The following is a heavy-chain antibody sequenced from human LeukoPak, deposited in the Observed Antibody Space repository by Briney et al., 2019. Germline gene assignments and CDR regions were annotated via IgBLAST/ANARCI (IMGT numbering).Heavy chain of an antibody. V-gene: IGHV4-30-4*01. CDR2: IYNSGST. Sequence: SQTLSLTCSVSGGSISSGDYYWNWIRQSPGKGLEWIGYIYNSGSTYYNPSLKSRVTISVDTSKNQFSLKLSSVTAADTAVYYCARGTMTTVTYYFDYWGQGTLVTVSS. CDR1: GGSISSGDYY. J-gene: IGHJ4*02. CDR3: ARGTMTTVTYYFDY. D-gene: IGHD4-17*01.